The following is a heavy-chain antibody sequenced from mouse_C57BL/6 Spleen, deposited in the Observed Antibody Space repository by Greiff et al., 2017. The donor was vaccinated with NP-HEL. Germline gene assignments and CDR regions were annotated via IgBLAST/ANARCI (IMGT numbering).Heavy chain of an antibody. D-gene: IGHD1-1*01. V-gene: IGHV1-76*01. CDR1: GYTFTDYY. CDR3: AREEGATVVAHFDD. J-gene: IGHJ2*01. Sequence: VQLQQSGAELVRPGASVKLSCKASGYTFTDYYINWVKQRPGQGLEWIARIYPGSGNTYYNEKFKGKATLPADKSSSTAYMQLSSLTSGDSAVYFCAREEGATVVAHFDDWGQGTTLTVSS. CDR2: IYPGSGNT.